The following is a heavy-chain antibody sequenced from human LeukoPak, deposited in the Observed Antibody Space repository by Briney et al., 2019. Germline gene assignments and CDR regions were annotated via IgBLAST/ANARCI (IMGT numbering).Heavy chain of an antibody. Sequence: RGESLKISCKGSGYSFTNYWIGWVRQMPGKGLEWMGIIYPGDSDTRYSPSFQGQVTISADKAISTAYLQWSSLKASDTAMYYCARRGGGYSGYDSRVGAFDIWGQGTMVTVSS. CDR1: GYSFTNYW. V-gene: IGHV5-51*01. D-gene: IGHD5-12*01. CDR2: IYPGDSDT. J-gene: IGHJ3*02. CDR3: ARRGGGYSGYDSRVGAFDI.